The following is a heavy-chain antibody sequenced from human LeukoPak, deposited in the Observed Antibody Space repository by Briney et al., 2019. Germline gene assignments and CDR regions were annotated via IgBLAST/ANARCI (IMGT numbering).Heavy chain of an antibody. CDR2: INPNSGGT. J-gene: IGHJ4*02. V-gene: IGHV1-2*02. Sequence: GASVKVSCKASGYTFTGYYMHWVRQAPGQGLEWMGWINPNSGGTNYAQKFQGRVTMTRDTSISTAYMELSRLRAEDTAVYYCARDPRGPTTYDSNGRDSLDYWGQGTLVTVSS. D-gene: IGHD3-22*01. CDR1: GYTFTGYY. CDR3: ARDPRGPTTYDSNGRDSLDY.